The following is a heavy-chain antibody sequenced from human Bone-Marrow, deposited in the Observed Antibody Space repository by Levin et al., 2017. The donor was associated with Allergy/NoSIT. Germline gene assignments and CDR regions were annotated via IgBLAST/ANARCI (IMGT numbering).Heavy chain of an antibody. CDR1: GFTVNNTY. D-gene: IGHD2-2*01. J-gene: IGHJ3*01. V-gene: IGHV3-53*01. Sequence: LSLTCAASGFTVNNTYMIWVRQAPGKGLEWVSQIYSDGTTHFADSVKGRFAISRDSSKNTMYLQMNSLRPEDTAMYYCARNPGAVPTTSWGRGTMVTVSS. CDR2: IYSDGTT. CDR3: ARNPGAVPTTS.